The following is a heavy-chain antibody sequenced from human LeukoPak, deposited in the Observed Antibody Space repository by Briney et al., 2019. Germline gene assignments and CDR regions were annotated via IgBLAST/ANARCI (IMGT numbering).Heavy chain of an antibody. V-gene: IGHV1-18*01. CDR2: ISAYNGNT. CDR1: GYTFTSYG. CDR3: ARAESESITIFGVVIASEYFQH. J-gene: IGHJ1*01. Sequence: ASVKVSCKASGYTFTSYGISWVRQAPGQGLEWMGWISAYNGNTNYAQKLQGRVTMTTDTSTSTAYMELRSLRSDDTAVYYCARAESESITIFGVVIASEYFQHWGQGTLVTVSS. D-gene: IGHD3-3*01.